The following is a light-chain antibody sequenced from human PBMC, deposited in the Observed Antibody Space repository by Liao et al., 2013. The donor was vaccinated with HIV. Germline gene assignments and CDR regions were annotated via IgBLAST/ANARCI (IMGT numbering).Light chain of an antibody. J-gene: IGLJ1*01. CDR3: QAWDANTAYV. V-gene: IGLV3-9*01. CDR2: DDT. Sequence: SYVLTQPPSVSVAPGQTAKITCGGDNIGSKNVHWYQQKPGQSPVLLIYDDTKRPSGIPGRFSGSNSGNTATLTISGAQPIDEADYYCQAWDANTAYVFGSGTKVTVL. CDR1: NIGSKN.